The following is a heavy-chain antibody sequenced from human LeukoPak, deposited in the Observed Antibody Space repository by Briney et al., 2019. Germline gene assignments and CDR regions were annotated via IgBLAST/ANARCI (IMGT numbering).Heavy chain of an antibody. J-gene: IGHJ4*02. CDR3: ARQDSGDSSGANFDY. Sequence: GASVKVSCKASGYTFTSYYMHWVRQAPGQGLEWMGIINPSGGSTSYAQKFQGRVTMTRDTSTSTAYMELSSLRSEDTAVYYCARQDSGDSSGANFDYWGQGTLVTVSS. CDR2: INPSGGST. CDR1: GYTFTSYY. D-gene: IGHD6-19*01. V-gene: IGHV1-46*01.